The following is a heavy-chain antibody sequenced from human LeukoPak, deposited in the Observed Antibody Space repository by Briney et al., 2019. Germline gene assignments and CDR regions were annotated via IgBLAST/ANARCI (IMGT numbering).Heavy chain of an antibody. CDR3: ARPFAIVVVPAAIGDNWFDP. V-gene: IGHV1-2*02. J-gene: IGHJ5*02. CDR2: INPNSGGT. Sequence: ASVKVSCKASGYTFTGYYMHWVRQAPGQGLEWMGWINPNSGGTNYAQKFQGRVTMTRDTSISTAYTELSRLRSDDTAVYYCARPFAIVVVPAAIGDNWFDPWGQGTLVTVSS. D-gene: IGHD2-2*01. CDR1: GYTFTGYY.